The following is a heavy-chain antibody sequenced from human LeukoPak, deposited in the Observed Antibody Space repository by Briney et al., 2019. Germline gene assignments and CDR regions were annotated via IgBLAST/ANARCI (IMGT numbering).Heavy chain of an antibody. CDR1: GFTFSSYA. D-gene: IGHD2-15*01. CDR2: ISGSGGST. Sequence: GASLRLSCAASGFTFSSYAMSWVRQAPGKGLEWVSAISGSGGSTYYADSVKGRFTISRDNSKNTLYLQMNSLRAEDAAVYYCAKDRSIGYCSGGSCYSDDYWGQGTLVTVSS. V-gene: IGHV3-23*01. CDR3: AKDRSIGYCSGGSCYSDDY. J-gene: IGHJ4*02.